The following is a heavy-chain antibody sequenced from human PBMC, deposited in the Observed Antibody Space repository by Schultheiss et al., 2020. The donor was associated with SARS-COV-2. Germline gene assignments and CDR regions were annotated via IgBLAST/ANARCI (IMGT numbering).Heavy chain of an antibody. D-gene: IGHD2-15*01. J-gene: IGHJ5*02. CDR3: ARGHCSGGSCYSSDWFDP. CDR2: IYHSGST. V-gene: IGHV4-30-2*01. CDR1: GGSISSGGYS. Sequence: SETLSLTCAVSGGSISSGGYSWSWIRQPPGKGLEWIGYIYHSGSTNYNPSLKSRVTMSVDTSKNQFSLKLSSVTAADTAVYYCARGHCSGGSCYSSDWFDPWGQGTLVTVSS.